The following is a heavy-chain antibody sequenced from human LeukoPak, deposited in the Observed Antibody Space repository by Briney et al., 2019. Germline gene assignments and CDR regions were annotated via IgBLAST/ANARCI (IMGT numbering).Heavy chain of an antibody. J-gene: IGHJ3*02. CDR1: GFTFSSYE. Sequence: GGSLRLSCAASGFTFSSYEMNWVRQAPGKGLEWVSYISSSGSTIYYADSVKGRFTISRDNSKNTLYLQMNSLRAEDTAVYYCAKGGRAITMVRGATGAFDIWGQGTMVTVSS. CDR3: AKGGRAITMVRGATGAFDI. D-gene: IGHD3-10*01. V-gene: IGHV3-48*03. CDR2: ISSSGSTI.